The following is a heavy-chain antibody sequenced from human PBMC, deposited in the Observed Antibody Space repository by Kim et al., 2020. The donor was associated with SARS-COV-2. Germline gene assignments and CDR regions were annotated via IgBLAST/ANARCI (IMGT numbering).Heavy chain of an antibody. Sequence: GGSLRLSCAASGFTFSSYGMHWVRQAPGKGLEWVAVISYDGSNKYYADSVKGRFTISRDNSKNTLYLQMNSLRAEDTAVYYCAKDKGKWELLLAFDIWGQGTMVTVSS. CDR2: ISYDGSNK. CDR1: GFTFSSYG. D-gene: IGHD1-26*01. V-gene: IGHV3-30*18. CDR3: AKDKGKWELLLAFDI. J-gene: IGHJ3*02.